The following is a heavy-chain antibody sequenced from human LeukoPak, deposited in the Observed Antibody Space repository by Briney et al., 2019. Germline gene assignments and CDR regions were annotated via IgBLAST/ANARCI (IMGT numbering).Heavy chain of an antibody. V-gene: IGHV3-33*01. J-gene: IGHJ4*02. CDR2: IWYDGSNK. Sequence: PGGSLRLSCAASGFTFSTYGMHWVRQAPGKGLEWVAVIWYDGSNKYYADSVKGRLTISRDNSKNTLYLQMNSLRAEDTAVYYCARDLEGGYQLLKYWGQGTLVTVSS. CDR1: GFTFSTYG. CDR3: ARDLEGGYQLLKY. D-gene: IGHD2-2*01.